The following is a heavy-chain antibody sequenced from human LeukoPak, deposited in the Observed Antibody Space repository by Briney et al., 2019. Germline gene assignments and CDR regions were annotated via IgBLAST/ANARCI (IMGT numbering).Heavy chain of an antibody. CDR3: ARSHGSGSYYNLNDY. CDR2: IYTSGST. CDR1: GGSISSYY. D-gene: IGHD3-10*01. V-gene: IGHV4-4*07. J-gene: IGHJ4*02. Sequence: SETLSLTCTVSGGSISSYYWSWIRQPAGKGLEWIGRIYTSGSTYYNPSLKSRVTISVNTSKNQFSLKLSSVTAADTAVYYCARSHGSGSYYNLNDYWGQGTLVTVSS.